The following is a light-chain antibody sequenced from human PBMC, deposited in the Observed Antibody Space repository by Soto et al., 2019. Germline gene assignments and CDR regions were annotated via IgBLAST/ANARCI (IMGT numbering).Light chain of an antibody. CDR3: QQYDVPPST. CDR1: QDISRY. Sequence: DIQMTQSPASLSDSVGDRVTISCQASQDISRYLNWYQHKPGRAPQLLINDVSTLESGVPSRFSATGSGTEFTLTINGLQPEDLATYYCQQYDVPPSTFGGGTKVAIK. V-gene: IGKV1-33*01. CDR2: DVS. J-gene: IGKJ4*01.